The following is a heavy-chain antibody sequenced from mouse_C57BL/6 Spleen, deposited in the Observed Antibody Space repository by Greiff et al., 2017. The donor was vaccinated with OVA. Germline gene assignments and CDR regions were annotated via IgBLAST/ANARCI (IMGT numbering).Heavy chain of an antibody. CDR2: INPNNGGT. J-gene: IGHJ3*01. CDR1: GYTFTDYN. CDR3: ARRDGSRMGFAY. Sequence: EVKLQESGPELVKPGASVKIPCKASGYTFTDYNMDWVKQSHGKSLEWIGDINPNNGGTIYNQKFKGKATLTVDKSSSTAYMELRSLTSEDTAVYYCARRDGSRMGFAYWGQGTLVTVSA. D-gene: IGHD1-1*01. V-gene: IGHV1-18*01.